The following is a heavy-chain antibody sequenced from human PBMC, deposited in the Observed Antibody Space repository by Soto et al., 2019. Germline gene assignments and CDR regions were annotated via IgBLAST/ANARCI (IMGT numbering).Heavy chain of an antibody. CDR2: ISAYNGNT. CDR1: GYTFTSYY. V-gene: IGHV1-18*01. D-gene: IGHD3-16*01. J-gene: IGHJ6*02. CDR3: SRDNPPRGA. Sequence: QVQLVQSGAEVKKPGASVKVSCKASGYTFTSYYISWVRQAPGQGLEWMGWISAYNGNTNYAQKLQGRVTTTTDTSTSTAYMELRSLTSDDTAVYYGSRDNPPRGAWGQGTTVTVSS.